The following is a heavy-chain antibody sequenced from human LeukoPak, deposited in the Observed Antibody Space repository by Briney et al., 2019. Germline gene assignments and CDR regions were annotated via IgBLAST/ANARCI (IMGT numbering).Heavy chain of an antibody. CDR1: GYTFTSYG. V-gene: IGHV1-18*01. Sequence: ASVKVSCKASGYTFTSYGISWVRQAPGQGLEWMGWISAYNGNTNYAQKLQGRVTMTTDTSTSTAYMELRSLRSDHTAVYYCAAYYYDSSGYYTGGFDYWGQGTLVTVSS. J-gene: IGHJ4*02. CDR2: ISAYNGNT. CDR3: AAYYYDSSGYYTGGFDY. D-gene: IGHD3-22*01.